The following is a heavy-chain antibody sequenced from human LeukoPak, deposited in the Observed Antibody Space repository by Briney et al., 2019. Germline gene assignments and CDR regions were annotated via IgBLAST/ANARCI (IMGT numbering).Heavy chain of an antibody. CDR1: GTAFRTYA. D-gene: IGHD5-12*01. Sequence: GGSLRLSCSASGTAFRTYAMHWVRQPPGKGLYYVSAISINGGSTYYADSVRGRFTIPRDNSKNTLYLQMSNLRPDDTAVYYCVRTYDENPLGWFDPWGQGTLVTVSS. CDR3: VRTYDENPLGWFDP. V-gene: IGHV3-64D*06. J-gene: IGHJ5*02. CDR2: ISINGGST.